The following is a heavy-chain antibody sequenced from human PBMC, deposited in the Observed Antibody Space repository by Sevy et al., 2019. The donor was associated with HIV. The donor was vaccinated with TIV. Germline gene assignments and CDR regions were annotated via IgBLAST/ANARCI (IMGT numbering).Heavy chain of an antibody. V-gene: IGHV3-33*01. D-gene: IGHD3-22*01. CDR2: IWYDGSNK. CDR3: AREHYYDSSGYSLDY. Sequence: GGSLRLSCAASGFTFSSYGMHWVHQAPGKGLEWVAVIWYDGSNKYYADSVKGRFTISRDNSKNTLYLQMNSLRAEDTAVYYCAREHYYDSSGYSLDYWGQGTLVTVSS. CDR1: GFTFSSYG. J-gene: IGHJ4*02.